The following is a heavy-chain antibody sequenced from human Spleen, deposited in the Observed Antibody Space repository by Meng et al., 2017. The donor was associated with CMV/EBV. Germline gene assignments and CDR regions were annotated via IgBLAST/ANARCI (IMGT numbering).Heavy chain of an antibody. D-gene: IGHD1-7*01. Sequence: SETLSLTCTVSGDSISESYWSWIRQPPGRGLEWIGYIFHSGTTKYNPSLKSRLTISIDASKNQFSLKLSSVTTADTAVFFCARLNWNYAVFDLWGQGTLVTVSS. V-gene: IGHV4-59*01. CDR2: IFHSGTT. J-gene: IGHJ4*02. CDR1: GDSISESY. CDR3: ARLNWNYAVFDL.